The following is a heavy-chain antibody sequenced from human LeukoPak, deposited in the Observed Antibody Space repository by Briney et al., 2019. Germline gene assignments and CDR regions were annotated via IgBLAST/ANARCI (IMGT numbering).Heavy chain of an antibody. V-gene: IGHV1-18*01. CDR1: GFTLSTYG. CDR3: ARDWDCSGGSCHPHYFDW. Sequence: ASVKVSCTASGFTLSTYGISWMRQAPGQGLEWMGWISTYIGNTQYGQKFQGRVTLTMDTSTNTAYTEMRSLSSDDTAVYYCARDWDCSGGSCHPHYFDWWGQGTLVTVSS. CDR2: ISTYIGNT. D-gene: IGHD2-15*01. J-gene: IGHJ4*02.